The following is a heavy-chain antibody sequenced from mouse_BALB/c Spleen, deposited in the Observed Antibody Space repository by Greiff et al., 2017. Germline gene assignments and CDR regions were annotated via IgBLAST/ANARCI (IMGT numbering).Heavy chain of an antibody. CDR1: GFTFRSFG. D-gene: IGHD2-14*01. J-gene: IGHJ4*01. CDR3: ARSRYDDAMDY. V-gene: IGHV5-17*02. Sequence: EVKLVESGGGLVQPGGSRKLSCAASGFTFRSFGMHWVRQAPEKGLEWVAYISSGSSTIYYADTVKGRFTISRDNPKNTLFLQMTSLRSEDTAMYYCARSRYDDAMDYWGQGTSVTVSS. CDR2: ISSGSSTI.